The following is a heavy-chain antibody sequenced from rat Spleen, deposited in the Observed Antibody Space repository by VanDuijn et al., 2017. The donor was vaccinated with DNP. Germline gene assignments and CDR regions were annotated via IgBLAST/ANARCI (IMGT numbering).Heavy chain of an antibody. CDR2: ISYDGSRT. J-gene: IGHJ2*01. V-gene: IGHV5-17*01. CDR3: ARDRGSDGY. Sequence: EVQLVESGGGLLQPGGSLKLSCAVSGFTFSDYAMVWVRQAPKKGLEWVATISYDGSRTYHRDSVKGRFTISRDNAKNTLYLQMNSLRSEDTATYYCARDRGSDGYWGQGVMVTVSS. CDR1: GFTFSDYA. D-gene: IGHD1-12*02.